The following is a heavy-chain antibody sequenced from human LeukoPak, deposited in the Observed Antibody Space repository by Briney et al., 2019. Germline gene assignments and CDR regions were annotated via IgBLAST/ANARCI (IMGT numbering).Heavy chain of an antibody. V-gene: IGHV3-9*01. CDR3: AKVRGTYSSGYFFDY. Sequence: GSSLRLSCAASGLTYDHYAMHWVRHAPGKGLEWLSIISWNSGYIGYADSVKGRFTISRDNAKKSLDLQMNSLRAEDAAFYYCAKVRGTYSSGYFFDYWGQGTLVTVSS. J-gene: IGHJ4*02. CDR2: ISWNSGYI. D-gene: IGHD6-19*01. CDR1: GLTYDHYA.